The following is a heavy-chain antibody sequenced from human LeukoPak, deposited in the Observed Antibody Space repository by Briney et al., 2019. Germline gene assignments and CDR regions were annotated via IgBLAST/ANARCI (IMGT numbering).Heavy chain of an antibody. CDR1: GGSISSSSYY. Sequence: SETLSLTCTVSGGSISSSSYYWGWIRQPPGKGLEWIGSIYYSGSTYYNPSLKSRVTISVDTSKNQFSLNVTSMTAADTAVYYCARWADKSGSSSRVAFDVWGQGTMVTVSS. D-gene: IGHD6-6*01. CDR2: IYYSGST. J-gene: IGHJ3*01. V-gene: IGHV4-39*07. CDR3: ARWADKSGSSSRVAFDV.